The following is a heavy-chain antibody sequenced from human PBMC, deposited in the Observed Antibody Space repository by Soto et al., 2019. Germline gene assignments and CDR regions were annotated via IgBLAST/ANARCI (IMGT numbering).Heavy chain of an antibody. D-gene: IGHD3-22*01. V-gene: IGHV3-30*18. CDR2: ISYDGSNK. Sequence: PGGSLRLSCAASGFTFSSYGMHWVRQAPGKGLEWVAVISYDGSNKYYADSVKGRFTISRDNSKNTLYLQMNSLRAEDTAVYYCAKHYYDSSGYEPYYYYYYGMDVWGQGTTVTVSS. CDR1: GFTFSSYG. CDR3: AKHYYDSSGYEPYYYYYYGMDV. J-gene: IGHJ6*02.